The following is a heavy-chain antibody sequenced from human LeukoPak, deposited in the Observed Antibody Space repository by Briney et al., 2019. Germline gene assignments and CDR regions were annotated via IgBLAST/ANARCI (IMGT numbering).Heavy chain of an antibody. CDR1: GFTVSNYE. V-gene: IGHV3-48*03. D-gene: IGHD2-15*01. Sequence: PGGSLRLSCAASGFTVSNYEMDWVRQVPGKGLEWLAYISKTGNSGYTIYYADSVKGRFIISRDNAKNSVYLQMNNLRAEDTAVYHCASLWQLLGSWGQGTLVTVSS. J-gene: IGHJ5*02. CDR3: ASLWQLLGS. CDR2: ISKTGNSGYTI.